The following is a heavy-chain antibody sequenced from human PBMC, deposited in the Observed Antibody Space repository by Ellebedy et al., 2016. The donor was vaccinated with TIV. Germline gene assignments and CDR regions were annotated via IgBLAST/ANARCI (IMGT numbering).Heavy chain of an antibody. Sequence: GGSLRLXXAASGFTFSSYAMSWVRQAPGKGLEWVSAISGSGGSTYYADSVKGRFTISRDNSKNTLYLQMNSLRAEDTAVYYCAKGAHPRYLFRPDAFDIWGQGTMVTVSS. J-gene: IGHJ3*02. D-gene: IGHD3-9*01. V-gene: IGHV3-23*01. CDR3: AKGAHPRYLFRPDAFDI. CDR1: GFTFSSYA. CDR2: ISGSGGST.